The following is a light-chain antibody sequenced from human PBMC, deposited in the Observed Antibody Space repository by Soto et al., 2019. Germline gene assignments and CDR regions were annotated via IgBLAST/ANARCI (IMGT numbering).Light chain of an antibody. V-gene: IGKV1-5*01. CDR2: DSS. CDR1: QSISGW. Sequence: DTQLTQSPSTLSASVGDRVTITCRASQSISGWLAWYQQKPGKAPTLLIYDSSTLESGVPSRFSGSGSGTEFTLSISSLQPDDFATYFCQQYNDYWTFGQGNRVPIK. CDR3: QQYNDYWT. J-gene: IGKJ1*01.